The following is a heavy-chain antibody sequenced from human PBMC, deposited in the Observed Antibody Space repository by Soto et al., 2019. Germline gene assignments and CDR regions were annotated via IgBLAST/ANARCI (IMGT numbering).Heavy chain of an antibody. Sequence: GSTNYNPSLKSRVTISVDTSKNQFSLKLSSVTAADTAVYYCARRWVRSFDYWGQGTLVTVSS. D-gene: IGHD3-22*01. J-gene: IGHJ4*02. CDR3: ARRWVRSFDY. V-gene: IGHV4-59*08. CDR2: GST.